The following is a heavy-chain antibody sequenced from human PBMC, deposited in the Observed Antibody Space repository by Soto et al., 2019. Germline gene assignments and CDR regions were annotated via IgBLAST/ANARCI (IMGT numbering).Heavy chain of an antibody. D-gene: IGHD6-19*01. CDR1: GFTFTSSA. CDR3: AADGRIAVAGTIRLYGMDV. V-gene: IGHV1-58*02. J-gene: IGHJ6*02. Sequence: SVKVSCKASGFTFTSSAMQWVRQARGQRLEWIGWIVVGSGNTNYAQKFQERVTITRDMSTSTAYMELSSLRSEDTAVYYCAADGRIAVAGTIRLYGMDVWGHGTTVTVSS. CDR2: IVVGSGNT.